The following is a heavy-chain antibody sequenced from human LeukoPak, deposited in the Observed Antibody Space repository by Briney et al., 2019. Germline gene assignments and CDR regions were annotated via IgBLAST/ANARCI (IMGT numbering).Heavy chain of an antibody. Sequence: ASVKVSCKASGYTFTSYAINWVRQATGQGLEWMGWMNPNSGNTGYAQKFQVRVTITRNTSISTAYMELSSLRSEDTAVYYCARAYSSSWYTPVYYYYMDVWGKGTTVTVPS. V-gene: IGHV1-8*03. J-gene: IGHJ6*03. D-gene: IGHD6-13*01. CDR2: MNPNSGNT. CDR1: GYTFTSYA. CDR3: ARAYSSSWYTPVYYYYMDV.